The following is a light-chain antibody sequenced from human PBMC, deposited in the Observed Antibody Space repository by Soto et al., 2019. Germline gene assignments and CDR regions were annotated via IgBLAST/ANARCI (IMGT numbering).Light chain of an antibody. CDR2: DVS. V-gene: IGLV2-11*01. Sequence: QSALTQPRSVSGSPGQSVTISCTGTSSDVGGYNYVSWYQQHPGKAPKLMIYDVSKWPSGVPDRFSGSKSGNTASLTISGLQAEDEADYYCCSYAGSYTPDVFGTGTKLTVL. CDR3: CSYAGSYTPDV. CDR1: SSDVGGYNY. J-gene: IGLJ1*01.